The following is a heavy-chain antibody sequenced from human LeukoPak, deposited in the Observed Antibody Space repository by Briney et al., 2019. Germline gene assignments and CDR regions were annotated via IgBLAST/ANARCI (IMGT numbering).Heavy chain of an antibody. CDR3: AKAIGRGLVRGATGDYFDY. Sequence: PGGSLRLSCAASGFTFSDYYMSWVRQAPGKGLEWVSYISSYSSTIYYADSVKGRFTISRDNSKNTLYLQMNSLRAEDTAVYYCAKAIGRGLVRGATGDYFDYWGQGTLVTVSS. J-gene: IGHJ4*02. V-gene: IGHV3-11*01. D-gene: IGHD3-10*01. CDR2: ISSYSSTI. CDR1: GFTFSDYY.